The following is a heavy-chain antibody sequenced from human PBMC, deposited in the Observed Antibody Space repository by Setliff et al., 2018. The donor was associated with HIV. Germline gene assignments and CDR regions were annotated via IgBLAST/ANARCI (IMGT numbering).Heavy chain of an antibody. CDR3: AKTVVGDSYALPNDGFDI. D-gene: IGHD3-16*01. CDR2: IIPMRNIA. J-gene: IGHJ3*02. Sequence: GASVKVSCKSSGGTFTSHVFSWVRQAPGQGLQWMGGIIPMRNIAKYAQQFQDRVTMTADKSTTTAYMELSSVTALDTAVYYCAKTVVGDSYALPNDGFDIWGQGTMVTVSS. CDR1: GGTFTSHV. V-gene: IGHV1-69*10.